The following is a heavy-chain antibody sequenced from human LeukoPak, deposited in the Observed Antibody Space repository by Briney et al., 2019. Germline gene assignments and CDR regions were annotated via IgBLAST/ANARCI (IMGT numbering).Heavy chain of an antibody. Sequence: SETLSLTCAVYGGSFSEYYWRWVRQPPGKGLEWIGEINHRGRTNYNPSLKSRVTITVEKYKNEFSQKLRCGDTADTAVYYCARGSGAAPSVVTVDYYYYYMDVWDEGTTVTVSS. CDR3: ARGSGAAPSVVTVDYYYYYMDV. J-gene: IGHJ6*03. D-gene: IGHD4-23*01. V-gene: IGHV4-34*01. CDR2: INHRGRT. CDR1: GGSFSEYY.